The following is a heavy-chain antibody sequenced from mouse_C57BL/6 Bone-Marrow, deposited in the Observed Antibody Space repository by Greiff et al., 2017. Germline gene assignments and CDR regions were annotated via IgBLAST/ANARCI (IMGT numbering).Heavy chain of an antibody. CDR2: FYPGSGSL. CDR3: ARHEASYYYGSSPYFDY. D-gene: IGHD1-1*01. V-gene: IGHV1-62-2*01. J-gene: IGHJ2*01. Sequence: VQLQQSGAELVKPGASVKLSCKASGYTFTEYSIHWVKQRSGQGLAWIGWFYPGSGSLKYNQKFKDKDTLTADKSSSTVYMELSRLSSEDSAVYFCARHEASYYYGSSPYFDYWGQGTTLTVSS. CDR1: GYTFTEYS.